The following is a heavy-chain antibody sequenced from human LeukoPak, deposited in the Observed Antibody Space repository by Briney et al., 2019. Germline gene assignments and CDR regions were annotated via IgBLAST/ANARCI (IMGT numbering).Heavy chain of an antibody. D-gene: IGHD6-19*01. J-gene: IGHJ6*03. CDR3: ARRAVDNSYYYYMDV. CDR2: TNPKSGNT. Sequence: ASVKVSCKASGYTFTSYDINWVRQVTGQGLEWMGWTNPKSGNTGYAQKFQGRVTINRNTSISTAYMEVSSLRYEDTAVYYCARRAVDNSYYYYMDVWGKGTTVTVSS. CDR1: GYTFTSYD. V-gene: IGHV1-8*03.